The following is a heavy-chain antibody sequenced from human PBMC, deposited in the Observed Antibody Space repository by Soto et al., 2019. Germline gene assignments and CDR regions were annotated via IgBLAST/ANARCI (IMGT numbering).Heavy chain of an antibody. V-gene: IGHV3-48*01. CDR1: GFTFSSYS. J-gene: IGHJ4*02. D-gene: IGHD3-10*01. Sequence: VQLVESGGGLVQPGGSLRLSCAASGFTFSSYSMNWVRQAPGKGLEWVSYISSSSSTIYYADSVKGRFTISRDIAKNALYLQMISLRTEDTAVYYCARANYSGSPVDFDYWGQGTLVTVAS. CDR3: ARANYSGSPVDFDY. CDR2: ISSSSSTI.